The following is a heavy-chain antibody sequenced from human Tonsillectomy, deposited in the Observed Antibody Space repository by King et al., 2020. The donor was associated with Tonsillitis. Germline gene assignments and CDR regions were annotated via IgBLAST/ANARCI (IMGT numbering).Heavy chain of an antibody. Sequence: QLQLQESGPGLVKPSQTLSLTCTVSGGSISGSNYFWSWIRQHPGKGLEWIGYIYYSGNTYYNPSLKSRVAISVDTSKNQFSLKLTSATAADTAVYYCARERDYCSTTSCYFMDYWGQGILVTVSS. V-gene: IGHV4-31*03. D-gene: IGHD2-2*01. CDR2: IYYSGNT. CDR1: GGSISGSNYF. J-gene: IGHJ4*02. CDR3: ARERDYCSTTSCYFMDY.